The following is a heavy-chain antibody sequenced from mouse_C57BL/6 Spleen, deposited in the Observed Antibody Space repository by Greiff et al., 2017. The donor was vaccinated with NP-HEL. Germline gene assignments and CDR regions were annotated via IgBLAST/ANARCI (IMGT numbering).Heavy chain of an antibody. J-gene: IGHJ2*01. D-gene: IGHD1-1*01. CDR2: ISYDGSN. CDR1: GYSITSGYY. V-gene: IGHV3-6*01. Sequence: EVQVVESGPGLVKPSQSLSLTCSVTGYSITSGYYWNWIRQFPGNKLEWMGYISYDGSNNYNPSLKNRISITRDTSKNQFFLKLNSVTTEDTATYYCAREGIYYYGSSYGYFDYWGQGTTLTVSS. CDR3: AREGIYYYGSSYGYFDY.